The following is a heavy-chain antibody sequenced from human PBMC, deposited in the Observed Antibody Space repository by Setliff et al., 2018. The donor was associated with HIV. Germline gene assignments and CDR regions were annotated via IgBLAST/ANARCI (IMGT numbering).Heavy chain of an antibody. Sequence: LSLSCAASGFTVSSNYMSWVRQAPGKGLEWVSVIYSGGSTYYADSVKGRFTISRDNSKNTLYLQINSLRPEDTAVYFCAKDISGWFSRQGSDYWGQGTLVTVSS. CDR3: AKDISGWFSRQGSDY. D-gene: IGHD6-13*01. V-gene: IGHV3-53*05. CDR1: GFTVSSNY. CDR2: IYSGGST. J-gene: IGHJ4*02.